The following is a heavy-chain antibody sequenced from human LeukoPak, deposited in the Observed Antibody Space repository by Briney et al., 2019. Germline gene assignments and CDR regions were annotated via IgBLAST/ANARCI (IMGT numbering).Heavy chain of an antibody. J-gene: IGHJ4*02. CDR3: ARHLRIVGVVSYFDS. D-gene: IGHD3-3*01. V-gene: IGHV4-34*01. Sequence: SETLSLTCAVYGGSFSGYYWSWIRQPPGKGLEWIGEINHSGSTNYNPSLKSRVTISVDTSKNQFSLKLYSVTAADTAVYYCARHLRIVGVVSYFDSWGQGTLVTVSS. CDR1: GGSFSGYY. CDR2: INHSGST.